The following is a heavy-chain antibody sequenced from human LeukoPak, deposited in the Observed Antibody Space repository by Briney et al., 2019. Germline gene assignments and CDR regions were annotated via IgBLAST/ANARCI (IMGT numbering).Heavy chain of an antibody. CDR2: VYYTGST. Sequence: SETLSLTCTVSGGSISSFYWSWIRQPPGKGLELIGYVYYTGSTNYNPSLKSRVTISVDTSKNQFSLNLNSVTAADTAMYYCARDLGGSGWYYGMDVWGQGTTVTVSS. CDR1: GGSISSFY. D-gene: IGHD6-19*01. CDR3: ARDLGGSGWYYGMDV. J-gene: IGHJ6*02. V-gene: IGHV4-59*01.